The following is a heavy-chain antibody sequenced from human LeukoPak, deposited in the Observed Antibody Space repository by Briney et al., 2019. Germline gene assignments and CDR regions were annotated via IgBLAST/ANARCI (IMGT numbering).Heavy chain of an antibody. CDR2: IYYSGTT. J-gene: IGHJ4*02. CDR1: GGSITRTNYY. CDR3: ARYAVEYSGTYFDS. Sequence: SETPSLTCTVSGGSITRTNYYWGWIRQYPGKGLEWIGSIYYSGTTYHNPSLKTRVTISVDTSKNQFSLKLNSVTAADTAVYYCARYAVEYSGTYFDSWGQGSLVTVSS. D-gene: IGHD1-26*01. V-gene: IGHV4-39*01.